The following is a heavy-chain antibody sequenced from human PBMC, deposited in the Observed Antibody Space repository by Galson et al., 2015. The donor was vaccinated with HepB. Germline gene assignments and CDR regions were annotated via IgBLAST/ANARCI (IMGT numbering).Heavy chain of an antibody. CDR3: AHSKEHYYGSGIYLVGGYYMDV. CDR1: GFSLSTSGVG. V-gene: IGHV2-5*02. J-gene: IGHJ6*03. CDR2: IYWDDDK. D-gene: IGHD3-10*01. Sequence: PALVKPTQTLTLTCTFSGFSLSTSGVGVGWIRQPPGKALEWLALIYWDDDKRYSPSLKSRLTITKDTSKNQVVLTMTNMDPVDTATYYCAHSKEHYYGSGIYLVGGYYMDVWGKGTTVTVSS.